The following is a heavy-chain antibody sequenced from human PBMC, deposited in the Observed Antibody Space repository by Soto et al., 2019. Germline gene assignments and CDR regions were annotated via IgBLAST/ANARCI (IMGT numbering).Heavy chain of an antibody. CDR2: INSDGSST. V-gene: IGHV3-74*01. CDR3: ARGAYYDFWSGYDFDY. J-gene: IGHJ4*02. D-gene: IGHD3-3*01. Sequence: GGSLRLSCAASGFTFSSYAMSWVRQAPGKGLVWVSRINSDGSSTSYADSVKGRFTISRDNAKNTLYLQMNSLRAEDTAVYYCARGAYYDFWSGYDFDYWGQGTLVTVSS. CDR1: GFTFSSYA.